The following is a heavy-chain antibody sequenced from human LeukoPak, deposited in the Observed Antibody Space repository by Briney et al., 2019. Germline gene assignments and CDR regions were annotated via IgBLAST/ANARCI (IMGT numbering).Heavy chain of an antibody. D-gene: IGHD5-18*01. J-gene: IGHJ4*02. V-gene: IGHV4-59*01. CDR2: IYYSGST. Sequence: SETLSLTCTVSGGSISSYYWSWIRQPPGKGLEWIGYIYYSGSTNYNPSLKSRVTISVDTSKNQFPLKLSSVTAADTAVYYCASLSRGYSYGPDYWGQGTLVTVSS. CDR3: ASLSRGYSYGPDY. CDR1: GGSISSYY.